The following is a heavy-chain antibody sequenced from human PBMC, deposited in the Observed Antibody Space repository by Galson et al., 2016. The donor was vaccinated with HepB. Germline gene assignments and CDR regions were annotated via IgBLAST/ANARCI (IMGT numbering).Heavy chain of an antibody. CDR3: VAGKEYFQH. CDR1: GFTFSSYG. D-gene: IGHD6-19*01. J-gene: IGHJ1*01. V-gene: IGHV3-30*19. Sequence: SLRLSCAASGFTFSSYGMHWVRQAPGKGLEWVAVIWYDGSNKYYADSMKGRFTISRDNSKNTLSLQMNSLRAEDTAVYYCVAGKEYFQHWGQGTLVTVSS. CDR2: IWYDGSNK.